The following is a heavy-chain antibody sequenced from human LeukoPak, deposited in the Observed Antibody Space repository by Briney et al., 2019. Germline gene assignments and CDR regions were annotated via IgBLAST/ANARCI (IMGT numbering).Heavy chain of an antibody. J-gene: IGHJ4*02. CDR2: ISTTSTTI. V-gene: IGHV3-48*03. D-gene: IGHD3-22*01. CDR3: ARGSGRSSGYYLDY. Sequence: GSLRLSCAASGFTFSSYEMNWVRQAPGKGLEWVSYISTTSTTIYYADSVKGRFTISRDNAKDSLYLQMNSLRAEDTAVYYCARGSGRSSGYYLDYWGQGTLVTVSS. CDR1: GFTFSSYE.